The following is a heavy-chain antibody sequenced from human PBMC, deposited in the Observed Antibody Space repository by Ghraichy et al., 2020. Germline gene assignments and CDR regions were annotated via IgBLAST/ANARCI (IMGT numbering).Heavy chain of an antibody. CDR1: GFTFSSNH. D-gene: IGHD2-2*01. Sequence: GGSLRLSCVASGFTFSSNHMNWVRQAPGKGLEWVSIMYSGGYTYYAEYVKGRFTISRDNSKNTLYLQRNSVRAEDTAVYYCARGSCSSNSCVLGVGGKGTTVTVSS. J-gene: IGHJ6*04. CDR3: ARGSCSSNSCVLGV. V-gene: IGHV3-53*01. CDR2: MYSGGYT.